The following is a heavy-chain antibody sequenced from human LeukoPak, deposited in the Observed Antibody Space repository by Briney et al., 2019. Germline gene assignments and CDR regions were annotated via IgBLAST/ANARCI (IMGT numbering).Heavy chain of an antibody. Sequence: SVKVSCKASGGTFSSYAISWVRQAPGQGLEWMGGLIPIFGTANYAQKFQGRVTITADESTSTAYMELSSLRSEDTAVYYCARDGEMATILGNWFDPWGQGTLVTVSS. J-gene: IGHJ5*02. CDR3: ARDGEMATILGNWFDP. D-gene: IGHD5-24*01. CDR1: GGTFSSYA. V-gene: IGHV1-69*13. CDR2: LIPIFGTA.